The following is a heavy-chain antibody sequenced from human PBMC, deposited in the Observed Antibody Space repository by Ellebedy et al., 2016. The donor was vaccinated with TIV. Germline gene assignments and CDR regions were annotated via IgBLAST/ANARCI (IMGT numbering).Heavy chain of an antibody. J-gene: IGHJ6*02. CDR3: AREDGSGSYQYYGMDV. CDR2: INSDGSST. CDR1: GFTFSSYW. D-gene: IGHD3-10*01. Sequence: GESLKISXAASGFTFSSYWMHWVRQAPGKGLVWVSRINSDGSSTSYADSVKGRFTISRDNAKNTLYLQMNSLRAEDTAVYYCAREDGSGSYQYYGMDVWGQGTTVTVSS. V-gene: IGHV3-74*01.